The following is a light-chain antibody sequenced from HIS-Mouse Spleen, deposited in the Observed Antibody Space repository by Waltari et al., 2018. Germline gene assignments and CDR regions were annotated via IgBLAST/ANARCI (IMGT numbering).Light chain of an antibody. J-gene: IGKJ2*01. Sequence: DIQMTQSPSTLSASVGDRVTITCRASQSISSWLGWYQQKPGKAPKLLIYKASSLESGVPSRFSGSGSGTEFTLTISSLQPDDFATYYCQQYNSYSPAYTFGQGTKLEIK. CDR1: QSISSW. V-gene: IGKV1-5*03. CDR3: QQYNSYSPAYT. CDR2: KAS.